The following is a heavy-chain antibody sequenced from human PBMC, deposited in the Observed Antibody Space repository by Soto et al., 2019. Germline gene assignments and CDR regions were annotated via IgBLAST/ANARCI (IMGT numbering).Heavy chain of an antibody. Sequence: SETLSLTCAVYGGSFSGYYWSWIRQPPGKGLEWIGEINHSGSTNYNPSLKSRVTISVDTSKNQFSLKLSSVTAADTAVYYCARGWRFYYGSGSYYNPIDYWGQGTLVTVSS. CDR2: INHSGST. D-gene: IGHD3-10*01. CDR3: ARGWRFYYGSGSYYNPIDY. V-gene: IGHV4-34*01. J-gene: IGHJ4*02. CDR1: GGSFSGYY.